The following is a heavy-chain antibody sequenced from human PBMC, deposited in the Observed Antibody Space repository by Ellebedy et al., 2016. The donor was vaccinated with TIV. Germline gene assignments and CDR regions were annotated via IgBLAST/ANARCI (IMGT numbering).Heavy chain of an antibody. Sequence: GESLKISCTVSGFTFGDYCMSWFRQAPGRGLEWVGFVRSKTYGGTTEYAASVKGRFTISRDDSKSIAYLQVNSLRTEDTAVFYCTRGMTVVGAKYYFDYWGQGTLVTVSS. V-gene: IGHV3-49*03. CDR1: GFTFGDYC. J-gene: IGHJ4*02. CDR3: TRGMTVVGAKYYFDY. D-gene: IGHD1-26*01. CDR2: VRSKTYGGTT.